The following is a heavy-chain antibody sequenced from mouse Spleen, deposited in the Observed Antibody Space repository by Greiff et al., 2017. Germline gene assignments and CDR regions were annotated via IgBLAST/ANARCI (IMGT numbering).Heavy chain of an antibody. V-gene: IGHV5-9-3*01. J-gene: IGHJ2*01. CDR1: GFTFSSYA. D-gene: IGHD4-1*01. CDR2: ISSGGSYT. CDR3: ARQADWDYIDY. Sequence: EVQLMESGGGLVKPGGSLKLSCAASGFTFSSYAMSWVRQTPEKRLEWVATISSGGSYTYYPDSVKGRFTISRDNAKNTLYLQMSSLRSEDTATYCCARQADWDYIDYWGQGTTLTVSS.